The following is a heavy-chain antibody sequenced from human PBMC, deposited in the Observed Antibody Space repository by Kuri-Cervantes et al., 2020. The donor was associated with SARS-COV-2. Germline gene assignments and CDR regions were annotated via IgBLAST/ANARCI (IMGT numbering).Heavy chain of an antibody. V-gene: IGHV3-66*01. CDR3: AREEVGAFDI. D-gene: IGHD1-26*01. CDR1: GFTVSSNY. CDR2: IHSDGST. J-gene: IGHJ3*02. Sequence: GESLKISCAASGFTVSSNYMSWVRQAPGKGLEWVSVIHSDGSTYYADSVKGRFTISRDNAKNSLYLQMNSLRAEDTAVYYCAREEVGAFDIWGQGTMVTVSS.